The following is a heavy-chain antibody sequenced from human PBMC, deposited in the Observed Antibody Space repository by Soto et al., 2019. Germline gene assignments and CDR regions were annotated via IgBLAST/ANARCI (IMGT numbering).Heavy chain of an antibody. CDR3: AREVQYDSGGYHELQN. J-gene: IGHJ1*01. Sequence: PSDTLSLTCAVSGGSITSSNWWSWVRQPPGKGLEWIGEIYHSGSTNYNPSLRSRVTVSVDKSKNQFSLKLRSLRSDDTAVYYCAREVQYDSGGYHELQNWGQGTLVTVSS. D-gene: IGHD3-22*01. CDR1: GGSITSSNW. V-gene: IGHV4-4*02. CDR2: IYHSGST.